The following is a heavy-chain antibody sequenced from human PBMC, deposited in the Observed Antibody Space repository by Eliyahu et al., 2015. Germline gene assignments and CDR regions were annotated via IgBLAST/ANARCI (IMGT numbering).Heavy chain of an antibody. Sequence: EVQLVESGGGLVQPGGSLRLSCAASGFXFSSYWMXWVRQAPGKGLVWVSRINSDGSSTSYADSXKGRFTISRDNAKNTLYLQMNSLRAEDTAVYYCARDLRISSWCDAFDIWGQGTMVTVSS. CDR1: GFXFSSYW. D-gene: IGHD6-13*01. V-gene: IGHV3-74*01. CDR3: ARDLRISSWCDAFDI. J-gene: IGHJ3*02. CDR2: INSDGSST.